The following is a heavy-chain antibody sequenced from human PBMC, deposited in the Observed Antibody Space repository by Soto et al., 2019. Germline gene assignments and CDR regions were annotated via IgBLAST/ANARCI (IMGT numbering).Heavy chain of an antibody. CDR2: IHGTRSII. CDR3: ARDARNADYDY. CDR1: GFTFSIHA. Sequence: EVQLVESGGGLVQPGGSLSLSCEVSGFTFSIHAMNWVRPAPGKGLEWVAYIHGTRSIIYYADSVKGRFTISRDNAKNSLVLQMDSLRDEDTAVYYCARDARNADYDYWGQGTLVTVSS. J-gene: IGHJ4*02. D-gene: IGHD3-16*01. V-gene: IGHV3-48*02.